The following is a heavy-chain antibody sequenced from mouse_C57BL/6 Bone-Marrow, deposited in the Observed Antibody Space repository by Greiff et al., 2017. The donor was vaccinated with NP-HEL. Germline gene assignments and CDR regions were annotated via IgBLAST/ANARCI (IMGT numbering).Heavy chain of an antibody. J-gene: IGHJ2*01. CDR3: TSYYYGSPFDY. CDR1: GFNIKDYY. Sequence: EVQLQQSGAELVRPGASVKLSCTASGFNIKDYYMHWVKQRPEQGLEWIGWIDPENGDTEYASKFQGKATITADTSSNTAYLQLSSLTSEDTAVYYCTSYYYGSPFDYWGQGTTLTVSS. CDR2: IDPENGDT. D-gene: IGHD1-1*01. V-gene: IGHV14-4*01.